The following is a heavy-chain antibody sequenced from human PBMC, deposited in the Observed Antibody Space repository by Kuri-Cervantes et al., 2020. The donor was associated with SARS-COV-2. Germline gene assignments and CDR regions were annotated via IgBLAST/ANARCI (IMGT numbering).Heavy chain of an antibody. V-gene: IGHV4-30-2*01. J-gene: IGHJ3*02. CDR3: VRAGEWLFGDAFDI. CDR2: IYHSGST. CDR1: GGSISSGGYY. Sequence: SETLSLTCTVSGGSISSGGYYWSWIRQPPGKGLEWIRYIYHSGSTYYNPSLKSRVTISVDRSKNQFSLKLSSVTAADTAVYYCVRAGEWLFGDAFDIWGQGTMVTVSS. D-gene: IGHD3-3*01.